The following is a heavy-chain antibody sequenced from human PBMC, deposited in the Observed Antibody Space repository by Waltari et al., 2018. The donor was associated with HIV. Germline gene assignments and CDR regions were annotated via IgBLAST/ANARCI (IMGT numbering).Heavy chain of an antibody. CDR2: LHFSGDT. V-gene: IGHV4-39*01. CDR1: GASISGSTFY. CDR3: VRLGSGIYFPTRSDV. D-gene: IGHD3-10*01. J-gene: IGHJ4*03. Sequence: QVHLQESGPGLLKPAETLSLSCKVSGASISGSTFYWGWIRQPPGNTLEWLGGLHFSGDTFYNPTLKTRLNISVDSPATQGSLTVESVTAADTAHYFCVRLGSGIYFPTRSDVWGRGTLVIVSS.